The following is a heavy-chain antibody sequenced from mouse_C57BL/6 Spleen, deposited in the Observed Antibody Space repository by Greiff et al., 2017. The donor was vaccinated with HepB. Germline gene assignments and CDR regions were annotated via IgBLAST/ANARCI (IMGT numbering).Heavy chain of an antibody. J-gene: IGHJ2*01. CDR2: IYPTYGTT. Sequence: EVQLQQSGPELVTPGASVKLSCTASGYSFTDYYMHWVKQMHEQCLEWIGLIYPTYGTTSYNQKFKGKATLTVDQSSSTAYMQLNSLTSEDSAVYYCARDWNYDYFDYRGQGTTLTVSS. D-gene: IGHD1-1*01. CDR1: GYSFTDYY. V-gene: IGHV1-39*01. CDR3: ARDWNYDYFDY.